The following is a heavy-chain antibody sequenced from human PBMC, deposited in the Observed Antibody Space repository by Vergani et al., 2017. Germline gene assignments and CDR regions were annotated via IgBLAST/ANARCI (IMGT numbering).Heavy chain of an antibody. Sequence: EVQLLESGGGLVQPGGSLRLSCAASGFTFSSYAMTWVRQAPGKGLEWVSAIRGSGGSTYYADSVMGRFTISRDNSKNTLYLQLNSLRAEDTAVYYCAANDFWSGFNDYYMDVWGKXP. CDR1: GFTFSSYA. D-gene: IGHD3-3*01. J-gene: IGHJ6*03. CDR2: IRGSGGST. CDR3: AANDFWSGFNDYYMDV. V-gene: IGHV3-23*01.